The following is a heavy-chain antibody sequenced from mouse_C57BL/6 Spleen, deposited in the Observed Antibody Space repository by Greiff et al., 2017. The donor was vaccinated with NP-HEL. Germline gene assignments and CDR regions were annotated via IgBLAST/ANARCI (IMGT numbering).Heavy chain of an antibody. Sequence: QVQLKESGPGLVQPSQSLSITCTVSGFSLTSYGVHWVRQSPGKGLEWLGVIWRGGSTDYNAAFMSRLSITKDNSKSQVFFKMNSLQADDTAIYYCAKNPNYSKNYYAMDYWGQGTSVTVSS. CDR2: IWRGGST. J-gene: IGHJ4*01. CDR3: AKNPNYSKNYYAMDY. CDR1: GFSLTSYG. V-gene: IGHV2-5*01. D-gene: IGHD2-5*01.